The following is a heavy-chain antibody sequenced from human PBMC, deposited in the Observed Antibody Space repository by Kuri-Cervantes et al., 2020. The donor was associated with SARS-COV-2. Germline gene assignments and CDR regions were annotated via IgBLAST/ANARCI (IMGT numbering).Heavy chain of an antibody. D-gene: IGHD2-21*01. CDR2: IYYSGST. CDR1: GYSISSGYY. V-gene: IGHV4-38-2*01. Sequence: SQTLSLTCAVSGYSISSGYYWGWIRQPPGKGLEWIGSIYYSGSTYYNPSLKSRVTISVDTSKNQFSLKLSSVTAADTAVYYCARVGVVIATPDYWGQGTLVTVSS. J-gene: IGHJ4*02. CDR3: ARVGVVIATPDY.